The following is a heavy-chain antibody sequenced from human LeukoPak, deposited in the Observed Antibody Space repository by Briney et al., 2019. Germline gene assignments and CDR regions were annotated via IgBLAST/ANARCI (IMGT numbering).Heavy chain of an antibody. CDR3: ARDYAKTGYCSGTSCPDAFDF. D-gene: IGHD2-2*03. Sequence: PGGSLRLSCAASGFTFSSYWMSWVRQAPGKGLEWVANMNQDGSEKYYVDSVKGRFTISRDNAKNSLYLQMNNLRAEDTAVYYCARDYAKTGYCSGTSCPDAFDFWGQGTMVTVSS. J-gene: IGHJ3*01. CDR2: MNQDGSEK. CDR1: GFTFSSYW. V-gene: IGHV3-7*01.